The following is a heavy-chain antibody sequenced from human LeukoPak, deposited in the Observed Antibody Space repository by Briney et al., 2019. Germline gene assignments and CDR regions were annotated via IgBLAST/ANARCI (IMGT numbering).Heavy chain of an antibody. D-gene: IGHD3-22*01. Sequence: GGSLRLSCAAPGFTFSSYAMDWVRQAPGKGLEWVACISYDGSNKYYADSVKGRFTISRDNSKNTLYLQMNSLRAEDTAVYYCARALRRLLMGTGFGMDVWGQGTTVTVSS. J-gene: IGHJ6*02. CDR3: ARALRRLLMGTGFGMDV. CDR1: GFTFSSYA. CDR2: ISYDGSNK. V-gene: IGHV3-30-3*01.